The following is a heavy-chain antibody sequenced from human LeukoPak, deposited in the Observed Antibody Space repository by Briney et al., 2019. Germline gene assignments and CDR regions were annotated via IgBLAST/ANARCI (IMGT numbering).Heavy chain of an antibody. J-gene: IGHJ4*02. D-gene: IGHD3-10*01. CDR3: ARVSGYYGSGSKTYYFDY. V-gene: IGHV3-11*01. CDR1: GFTFSDYY. Sequence: GGSLRLSCAASGFTFSDYYMSWIRQAPGKGLEWVSYISSSGSTIYYADSVKGQFTISRDNAKNSLYLQMNSLRAEDTAVYYCARVSGYYGSGSKTYYFDYWGQGTLVTVSS. CDR2: ISSSGSTI.